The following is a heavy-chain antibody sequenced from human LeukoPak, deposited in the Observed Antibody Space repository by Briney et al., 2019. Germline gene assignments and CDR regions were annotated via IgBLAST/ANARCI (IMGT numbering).Heavy chain of an antibody. J-gene: IGHJ4*02. D-gene: IGHD3-22*01. CDR2: INAGNGNT. CDR3: AKEATMIVVARSYFDY. Sequence: GASVKVSCKASGYTFTNYAIHWVRQAPGQRLEWLGWINAGNGNTRYSQSFQGRVTFTRDTSASTAYMELSSLRSEDTAMYYCAKEATMIVVARSYFDYWGPGTLVTVSS. V-gene: IGHV1-3*01. CDR1: GYTFTNYA.